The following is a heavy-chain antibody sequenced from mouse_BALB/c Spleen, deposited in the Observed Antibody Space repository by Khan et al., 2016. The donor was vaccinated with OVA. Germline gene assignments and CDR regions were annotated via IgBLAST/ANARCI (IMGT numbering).Heavy chain of an antibody. V-gene: IGHV1-18*01. CDR1: GYRFTEYT. J-gene: IGHJ3*01. Sequence: VQLKESGPELVKPGASVKISCKTSGYRFTEYTMHWVKQSNGKSLEWIGGINPNNGGTRYNQKFKGKATLPVDKSSNTAYMELRSLTSEDSAVYYCARDGAYYRYSWFAYWGQGTLVTVSA. CDR3: ARDGAYYRYSWFAY. CDR2: INPNNGGT. D-gene: IGHD2-14*01.